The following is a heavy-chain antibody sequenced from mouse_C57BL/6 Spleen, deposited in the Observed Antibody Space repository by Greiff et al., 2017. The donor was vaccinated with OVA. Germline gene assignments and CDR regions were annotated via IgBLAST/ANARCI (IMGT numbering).Heavy chain of an antibody. CDR3: ARPVTTGNWFAY. CDR2: IYPGDGDT. J-gene: IGHJ3*01. V-gene: IGHV1-80*01. CDR1: GYAFSSYW. Sequence: QVQLQQSGAELVKPGASVKISCKASGYAFSSYWMNWVKQRPGKGLEWIGQIYPGDGDTNYNGKFKGKATLTADKSSSTAYMQLSSLTSEDSAVYFCARPVTTGNWFAYWGQGTLVTVSA. D-gene: IGHD2-12*01.